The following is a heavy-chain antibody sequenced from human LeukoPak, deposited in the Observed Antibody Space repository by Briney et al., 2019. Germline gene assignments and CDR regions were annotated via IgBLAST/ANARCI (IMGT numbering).Heavy chain of an antibody. Sequence: PGGSLRLSCAASGFTFSSYWMSWVRQAPGKGLEWVANIKQDGSEKYYVDSVKGRFTISRDNAKNSLYLQMNSLRAEDTAVYYCARDGYPYYYYGMDVWGQGTTVTVSS. D-gene: IGHD5-12*01. V-gene: IGHV3-7*01. J-gene: IGHJ6*02. CDR3: ARDGYPYYYYGMDV. CDR2: IKQDGSEK. CDR1: GFTFSSYW.